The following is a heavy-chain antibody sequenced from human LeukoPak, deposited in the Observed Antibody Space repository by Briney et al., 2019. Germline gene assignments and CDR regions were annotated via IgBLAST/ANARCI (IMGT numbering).Heavy chain of an antibody. D-gene: IGHD4-11*01. J-gene: IGHJ5*02. CDR3: AKDPTDNWFDP. CDR2: ISGSGGST. V-gene: IGHV3-23*01. CDR1: GFTFSSYA. Sequence: GGSQRLSCAASGFTFSSYAMSWARQAPGKGLEWVSAISGSGGSTYYADSVKGRFTISRDNSKNTLYLQMNSLRAEDTAVYYCAKDPTDNWFDPWGQGTLVTDSS.